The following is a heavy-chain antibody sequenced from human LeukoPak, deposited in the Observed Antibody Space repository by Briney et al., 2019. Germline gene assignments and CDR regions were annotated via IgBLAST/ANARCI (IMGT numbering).Heavy chain of an antibody. CDR1: GGSISSYY. V-gene: IGHV4-4*09. J-gene: IGHJ4*02. CDR3: ARQAAAGTSPFDY. D-gene: IGHD6-13*01. CDR2: IYTSGST. Sequence: SETLSLTCTVSGGSISSYYWSWIRQPPGKGLEWIGYIYTSGSTNYNPSLKSRVTISVNTSKNQFSLKLSSVTAADTAVYYCARQAAAGTSPFDYWGQGTLVTVSS.